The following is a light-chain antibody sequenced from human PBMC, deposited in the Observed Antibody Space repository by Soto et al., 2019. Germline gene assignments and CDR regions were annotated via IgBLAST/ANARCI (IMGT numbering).Light chain of an antibody. J-gene: IGKJ5*01. V-gene: IGKV1-39*01. CDR3: QQTYSTPIT. CDR2: AAS. Sequence: DIQMTQSPSSLSASVGGAVSIPGRASQTVRTYLNWYQQKPGKAPILLIYAASSLPSAVPPRFTGAGSETDFTLTISSLQPEDFGTYYCQQTYSTPITFGQGTRLEI. CDR1: QTVRTY.